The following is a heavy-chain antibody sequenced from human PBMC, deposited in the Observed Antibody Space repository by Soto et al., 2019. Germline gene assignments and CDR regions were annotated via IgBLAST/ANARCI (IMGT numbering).Heavy chain of an antibody. CDR2: ISYDGSNK. Sequence: PGGSLRLSCAASGFTFSSYAMHWVRQAPGKGLEWVAVISYDGSNKYNADSVKGRFTISRDTSKNTLYLQMNSLRAEDTAVYYCSRDLTDDYGDYYYYYGMDVWGQGTTVTVSS. CDR1: GFTFSSYA. CDR3: SRDLTDDYGDYYYYYGMDV. D-gene: IGHD4-17*01. J-gene: IGHJ6*02. V-gene: IGHV3-30-3*01.